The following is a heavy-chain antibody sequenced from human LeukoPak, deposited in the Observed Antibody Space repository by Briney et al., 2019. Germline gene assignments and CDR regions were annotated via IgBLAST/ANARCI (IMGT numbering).Heavy chain of an antibody. Sequence: NPGGSLRLSCAASGFTFSSYSMNWVRQAPGKGLEWVSSISSSSSYIYYADSVKGRFTISRDNAKNSLYLQMNSLRAEDTAVYYCARDNSSPKESFDYWGQGTLVTVSS. V-gene: IGHV3-21*01. CDR2: ISSSSSYI. CDR3: ARDNSSPKESFDY. D-gene: IGHD6-13*01. CDR1: GFTFSSYS. J-gene: IGHJ4*02.